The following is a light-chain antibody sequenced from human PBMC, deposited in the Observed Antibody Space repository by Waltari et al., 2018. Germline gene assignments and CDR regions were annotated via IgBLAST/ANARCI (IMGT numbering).Light chain of an antibody. CDR3: QQYGRSWNT. CDR2: GSS. CDR1: QSVSSNY. Sequence: FVLTQSPGTLSLSPGERATLSCRASQSVSSNYLAWYQQRPGQAPRLLIHGSSSRATGIPDRFSGSGSGTDFTLTISRLEPEDFAVYYCQQYGRSWNTFGQGTKLEIK. V-gene: IGKV3-20*01. J-gene: IGKJ2*01.